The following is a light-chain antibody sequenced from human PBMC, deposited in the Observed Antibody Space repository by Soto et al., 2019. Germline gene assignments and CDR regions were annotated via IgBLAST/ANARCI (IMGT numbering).Light chain of an antibody. CDR3: QAWDSRTAYVV. J-gene: IGLJ2*01. CDR1: KLGDRY. V-gene: IGLV3-1*01. Sequence: SYELTQPPSVSVSPGQTASITCSGDKLGDRYASWYQQKPGQSPVLVIYQDTKWPSGIPERFSGSNSGNTATLTISGTQAMDEADYYCQAWDSRTAYVVFGGGTKLTVL. CDR2: QDT.